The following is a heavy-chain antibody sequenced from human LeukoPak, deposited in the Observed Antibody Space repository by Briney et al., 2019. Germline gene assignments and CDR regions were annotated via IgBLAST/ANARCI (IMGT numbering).Heavy chain of an antibody. CDR2: IYYSGST. D-gene: IGHD3-22*01. Sequence: SQTLSLTCTVSGGSISSGDYYWSWIRQPPGEGLEWIGYIYYSGSTYYNPSLKSRVTISVDTSKNQFSLKLSSVTAADTAVYYCARFLDSSGYEPDYWGQGTLVTVSS. CDR1: GGSISSGDYY. CDR3: ARFLDSSGYEPDY. V-gene: IGHV4-30-4*01. J-gene: IGHJ4*02.